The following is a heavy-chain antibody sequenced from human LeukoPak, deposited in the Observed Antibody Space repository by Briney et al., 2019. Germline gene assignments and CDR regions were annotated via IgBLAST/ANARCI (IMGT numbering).Heavy chain of an antibody. V-gene: IGHV1-8*01. CDR2: MNPNSGNT. CDR3: ARAGVLRYFDWLSDYYHYYGMDV. D-gene: IGHD3-9*01. CDR1: GYTFTSYD. Sequence: ASVKVSCKASGYTFTSYDINWVRQATGRGLGWMGWMNPNSGNTGYAQKFQGRVTMTRNTSISTAYMELSSLRSEDTAVYYCARAGVLRYFDWLSDYYHYYGMDVWGQGTTVTVSS. J-gene: IGHJ6*02.